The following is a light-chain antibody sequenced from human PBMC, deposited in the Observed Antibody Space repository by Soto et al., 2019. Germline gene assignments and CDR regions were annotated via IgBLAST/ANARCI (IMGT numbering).Light chain of an antibody. J-gene: IGKJ1*01. CDR3: QQYVDSPWR. Sequence: EIVLTQSPGTLSLSPGERATLSCRASQSFSSSYLAWYQQKPGQPPRLLIYAASSRAGGIPDRFNGSVSGADFTLTIRRLEPEDFAEYYCQQYVDSPWRFGEGAKVEIK. V-gene: IGKV3-20*01. CDR2: AAS. CDR1: QSFSSSY.